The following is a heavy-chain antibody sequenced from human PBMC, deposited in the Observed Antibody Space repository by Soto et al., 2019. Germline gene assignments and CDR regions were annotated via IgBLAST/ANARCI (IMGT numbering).Heavy chain of an antibody. CDR3: ARATIVLVPAAMVSHWFDP. J-gene: IGHJ5*02. D-gene: IGHD2-2*01. CDR2: IYYRGST. CDR1: GGSISSGDYY. V-gene: IGHV4-30-4*01. Sequence: QVQLQESGPGLVKPSQTLSLTCTVSGGSISSGDYYWSWIRQPPGKGLEWIGYIYYRGSTYYNPSHESRVNISVDTSKNQFSLKLSSVTAADTAVYYCARATIVLVPAAMVSHWFDPWGQGTLVTVSS.